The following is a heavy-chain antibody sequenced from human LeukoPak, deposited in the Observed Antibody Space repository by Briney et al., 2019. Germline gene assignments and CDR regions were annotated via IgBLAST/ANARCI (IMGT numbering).Heavy chain of an antibody. CDR3: ARPIQLWRKYDAFDI. CDR1: GGSVSNYY. J-gene: IGHJ3*02. CDR2: INHSGST. D-gene: IGHD5-18*01. V-gene: IGHV4-34*01. Sequence: SETLSLTCTVSGGSVSNYYWSWIRQPPGKGLEWIGEINHSGSTNYNPSLKSRVTISVDTSKNQFSLKLSSVTAADTAVYYCARPIQLWRKYDAFDIWGQGTMVTVSS.